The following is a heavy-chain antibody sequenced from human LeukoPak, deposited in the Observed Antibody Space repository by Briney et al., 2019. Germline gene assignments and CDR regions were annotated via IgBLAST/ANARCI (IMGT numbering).Heavy chain of an antibody. CDR3: ARDVSGYGQLFDP. CDR1: GGSISSYY. Sequence: PSETLSLTCTVSGGSISSYYWSWIRQPPGKGLEWIGYIYYSGSTNYNPSLKSRVTISVDTSKNQFSLKLSSVTAADAAVYYCARDVSGYGQLFDPWGQGTLVTVSS. CDR2: IYYSGST. D-gene: IGHD5-12*01. V-gene: IGHV4-59*13. J-gene: IGHJ5*02.